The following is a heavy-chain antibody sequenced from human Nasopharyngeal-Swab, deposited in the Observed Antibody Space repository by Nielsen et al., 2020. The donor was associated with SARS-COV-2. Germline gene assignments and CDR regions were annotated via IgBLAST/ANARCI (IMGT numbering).Heavy chain of an antibody. D-gene: IGHD3-3*01. V-gene: IGHV3-21*01. J-gene: IGHJ6*02. CDR3: ARDGLDYVFWIAYFMDV. CDR2: ISSSSSYI. Sequence: VCQAPGKGLEGVSSISSSSSYIYYADSVKGRFTISRNNAKNSLYLQMNSLRAEDTAVYYCARDGLDYVFWIAYFMDVWGQGTTVTVSS.